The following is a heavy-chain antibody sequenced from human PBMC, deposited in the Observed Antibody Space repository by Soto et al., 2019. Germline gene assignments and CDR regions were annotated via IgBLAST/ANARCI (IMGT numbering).Heavy chain of an antibody. CDR3: VHEYSSSNWIGP. CDR1: GFSLTTSGVG. Sequence: SGPTLVNPTQTLTLTCTFSGFSLTTSGVGVGWIRQSPGKALEWLALVYWNHDKRYNSSLKTRLTISKDTSKNQVVLTMADMDPVDTATYFCVHEYSSSNWIGPWGQGTLVTVS. D-gene: IGHD2-21*01. V-gene: IGHV2-5*01. CDR2: VYWNHDK. J-gene: IGHJ5*02.